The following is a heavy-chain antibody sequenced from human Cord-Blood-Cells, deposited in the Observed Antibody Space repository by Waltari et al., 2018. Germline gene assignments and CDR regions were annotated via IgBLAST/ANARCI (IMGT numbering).Heavy chain of an antibody. D-gene: IGHD2-2*02. CDR2: INHSGST. Sequence: QVQLQESGPGLVKPSETLSLTCTVSGGSFSGYYWRWIRQPPGKGLEWIGEINHSGSTNYNPSLKSRVTISVDTSKNQFSLKLSSVTAADTAVYYCARGPATAIRYYFDYWGQGTLVTVSS. CDR1: GGSFSGYY. CDR3: ARGPATAIRYYFDY. V-gene: IGHV4-34*01. J-gene: IGHJ4*02.